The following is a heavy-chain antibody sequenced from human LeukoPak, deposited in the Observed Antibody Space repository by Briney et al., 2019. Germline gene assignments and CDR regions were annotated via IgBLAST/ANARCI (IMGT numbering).Heavy chain of an antibody. D-gene: IGHD2-15*01. CDR3: AKGGGGHCSGGFCSNFDY. V-gene: IGHV3-23*01. Sequence: PGRSLRLSCAASGFTFDDYAMHWVRQAPGKGLEWVSGISASGGTTYYADSAKGRFTISRDNSKMTLYLQMNSLRGEDTALYYCAKGGGGHCSGGFCSNFDYWGQGAQVTVSA. CDR2: ISASGGTT. J-gene: IGHJ4*02. CDR1: GFTFDDYA.